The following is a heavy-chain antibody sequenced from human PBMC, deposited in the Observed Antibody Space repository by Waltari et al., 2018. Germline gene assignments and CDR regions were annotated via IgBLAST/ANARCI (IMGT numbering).Heavy chain of an antibody. V-gene: IGHV3-30*02. CDR2: IRYDVSNK. J-gene: IGHJ4*02. D-gene: IGHD4-17*01. CDR3: AKIATVIGSFDY. Sequence: QVQLVESGGGVVQPGGSLRLSCAASGFTFSSYGMHWVRQAPGKGLEWVAFIRYDVSNKYYAESVKGRFTISRDNSKNTLYLQMNSLRAEDTAVYYCAKIATVIGSFDYWGQGTLVTVSS. CDR1: GFTFSSYG.